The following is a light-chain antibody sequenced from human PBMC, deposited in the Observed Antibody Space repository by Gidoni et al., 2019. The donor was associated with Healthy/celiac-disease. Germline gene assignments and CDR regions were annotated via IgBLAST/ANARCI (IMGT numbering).Light chain of an antibody. CDR2: DAS. Sequence: VLTQSPATLSLSPGERATLSCRASQSVSSYLAWYQQKPGQAPRLLIYDASNRATGIPARFSGRGSGTDFTLTISSLEPEDFAVYYCQQRSNWPPTFGQGTKVEIK. J-gene: IGKJ1*01. CDR3: QQRSNWPPT. V-gene: IGKV3-11*01. CDR1: QSVSSY.